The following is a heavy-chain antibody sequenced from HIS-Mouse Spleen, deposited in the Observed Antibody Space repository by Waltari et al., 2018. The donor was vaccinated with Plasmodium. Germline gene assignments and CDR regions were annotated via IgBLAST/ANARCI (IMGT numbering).Heavy chain of an antibody. CDR2: INHSGST. V-gene: IGHV4-34*01. J-gene: IGHJ2*01. CDR1: GGSLRVSY. Sequence: QVQLQQWGAGLLKPSETLSLTCVVYGGSLRVSYWSRIRQPPGKGLEWIGEINHSGSTNYNPSLKSRVTISVDTSKNQFSLKLSSVTAADTAVYYCARGLRGHYWYFDLWGRGTLVTVSS. CDR3: ARGLRGHYWYFDL. D-gene: IGHD3-10*01.